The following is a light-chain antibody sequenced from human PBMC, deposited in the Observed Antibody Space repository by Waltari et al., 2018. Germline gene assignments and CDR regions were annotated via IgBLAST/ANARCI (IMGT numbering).Light chain of an antibody. CDR3: QHYLRLPVT. CDR2: GAS. J-gene: IGKJ1*01. Sequence: SCRASQSVSRALTWYQQKPVQAPRLLIYGASTRATGIPDRFSGSGSGTDFSLTISRLEPDDFAVYYCQHYLRLPVTFGQGTTVEI. CDR1: QSVSRA. V-gene: IGKV3-20*01.